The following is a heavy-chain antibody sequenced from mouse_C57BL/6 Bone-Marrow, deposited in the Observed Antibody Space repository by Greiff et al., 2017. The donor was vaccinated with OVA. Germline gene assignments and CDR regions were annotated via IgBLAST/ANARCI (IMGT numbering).Heavy chain of an antibody. CDR1: GYTFTSYT. V-gene: IGHV1-4*01. CDR3: AEGGDYPFAY. D-gene: IGHD2-4*01. CDR2: INPSSGYT. J-gene: IGHJ3*01. Sequence: QVQLQQPGAELARPGASVKMSCKASGYTFTSYTMHWVKQRPGQGLEWIGYINPSSGYTKYNQKFKDKATLTADKSSSTAYMQLSSLTSEDSAVYYCAEGGDYPFAYWGQGTLVTVSA.